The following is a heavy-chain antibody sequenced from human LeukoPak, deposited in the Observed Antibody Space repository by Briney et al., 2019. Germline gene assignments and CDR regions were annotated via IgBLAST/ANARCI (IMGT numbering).Heavy chain of an antibody. CDR1: GFTFSSYS. D-gene: IGHD3-10*01. Sequence: SGGSLRLSCAASGFTFSSYSMNWVRQAPGKGLEGVSFIISDSSAIYYADSVKGRFTISRDNAENSLYLQMISLRDEDTAVYYCARAPLVRGVIPPFDYWGQGALVSVSS. J-gene: IGHJ4*02. CDR3: ARAPLVRGVIPPFDY. V-gene: IGHV3-48*02. CDR2: IISDSSAI.